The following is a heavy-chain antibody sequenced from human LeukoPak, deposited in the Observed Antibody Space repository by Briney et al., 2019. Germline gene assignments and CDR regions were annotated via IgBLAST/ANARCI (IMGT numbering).Heavy chain of an antibody. V-gene: IGHV3-74*01. CDR3: ARDGILGSHDC. CDR2: INNDGSDT. CDR1: GFTFRSYW. J-gene: IGHJ4*02. D-gene: IGHD3-3*02. Sequence: GGSLRLSCAASGFTFRSYWMHWVRQTPGKGLVWVSHINNDGSDTSYADSVKGRFTITRDNAKNALFLQMNSLRAEDTAVYYCARDGILGSHDCWGQGTLVTVSS.